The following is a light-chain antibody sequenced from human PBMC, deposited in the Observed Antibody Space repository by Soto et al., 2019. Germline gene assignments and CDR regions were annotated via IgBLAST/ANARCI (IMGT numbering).Light chain of an antibody. CDR3: QQSYSALMYT. CDR1: QTISNH. Sequence: DIQMTQSPSSLSASVGDRVTITSRANQTISNHLSWFQQIPGKAPKLLIYAASTLQSGVPSRFSGSGSGTDFTLTISSLQPEDFATYYCQQSYSALMYTFGQGTKVEIK. V-gene: IGKV1-39*01. J-gene: IGKJ2*01. CDR2: AAS.